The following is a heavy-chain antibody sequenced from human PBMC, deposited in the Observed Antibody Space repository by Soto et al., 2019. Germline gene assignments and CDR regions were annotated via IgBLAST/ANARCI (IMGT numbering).Heavy chain of an antibody. V-gene: IGHV3-23*01. CDR2: ISGSGDNT. D-gene: IGHD2-2*01. CDR3: AKSGQSSWANMDV. Sequence: PGGSLRLSCAASGFTFSSYAINWVRQAPGKGLEWVSTISGSGDNTYYADSVKGRFTISRDNSRNTLSLQMNSLRVEDTAVYYCAKSGQSSWANMDVWGQGTTVTVSS. CDR1: GFTFSSYA. J-gene: IGHJ6*02.